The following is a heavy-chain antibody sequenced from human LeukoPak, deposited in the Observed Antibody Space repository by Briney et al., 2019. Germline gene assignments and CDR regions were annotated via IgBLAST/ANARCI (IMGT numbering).Heavy chain of an antibody. Sequence: GGPLRLSCAASGFTFSGSAMHWVRQASGKGLEWVGRIRSKANSYATAYAVSVKGRFTISRDDSKNTAYLQMNSLKTEDTAVYYCTGTYYYDSSGYQTWGQGTLVTVSS. V-gene: IGHV3-73*01. CDR3: TGTYYYDSSGYQT. CDR1: GFTFSGSA. J-gene: IGHJ4*02. CDR2: IRSKANSYAT. D-gene: IGHD3-22*01.